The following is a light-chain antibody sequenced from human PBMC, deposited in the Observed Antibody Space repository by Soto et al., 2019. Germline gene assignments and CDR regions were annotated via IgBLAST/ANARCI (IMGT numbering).Light chain of an antibody. J-gene: IGKJ5*01. V-gene: IGKV3-15*01. Sequence: EIVMTQSPATLSVSPGEGATLSCRAGESIRSSLAWYQQKPGQAPRLLIYGASTRATGIPGRFSGSGSGTEFTLTISSLQSEDFAVYYCQQYKSWTSITFGQGTQLEIK. CDR2: GAS. CDR1: ESIRSS. CDR3: QQYKSWTSIT.